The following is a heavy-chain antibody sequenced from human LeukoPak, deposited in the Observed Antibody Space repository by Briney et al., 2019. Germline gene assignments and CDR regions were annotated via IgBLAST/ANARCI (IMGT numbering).Heavy chain of an antibody. D-gene: IGHD5-18*01. V-gene: IGHV1-24*01. CDR3: ARDGDMDTAMGDYFDY. CDR1: GYTLTELS. J-gene: IGHJ4*02. CDR2: FDPEDGET. Sequence: ASVKVSCKVSGYTLTELSMHWVRQAPGKGLEWMGGFDPEDGETIYAQKFQGRVTMTEDTSTDTAYMELSSLRSEDTAVYYCARDGDMDTAMGDYFDYWGQGTLVTVSS.